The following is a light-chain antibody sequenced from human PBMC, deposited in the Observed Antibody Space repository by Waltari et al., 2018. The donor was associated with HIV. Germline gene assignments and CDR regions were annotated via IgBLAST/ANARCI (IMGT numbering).Light chain of an antibody. V-gene: IGKV3-15*01. Sequence: EIVMTQSPATLSVSPGERVTLSCRASQTIIRNLAWYQQKPGQAPRLLIYGASARAAGVPARFTGSGSGTEFTLTISSLQSEDFAVYYCQQYNYWPPYTFGQGTKLEIK. J-gene: IGKJ2*01. CDR2: GAS. CDR3: QQYNYWPPYT. CDR1: QTIIRN.